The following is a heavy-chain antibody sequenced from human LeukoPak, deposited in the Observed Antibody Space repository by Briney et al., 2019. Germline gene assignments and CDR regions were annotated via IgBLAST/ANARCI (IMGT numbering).Heavy chain of an antibody. V-gene: IGHV3-74*01. D-gene: IGHD3-3*01. CDR2: INSDGSST. Sequence: GESLRLSCAASGFTFSSYWMHWVRQAPGKGLVWVSRINSDGSSTSYADSVKGRFTISRDNAKNTLYLQMNSLRAEDTAVYYCASHRVTIFGVVIPFDPWGQGTLVTVSS. CDR1: GFTFSSYW. J-gene: IGHJ5*02. CDR3: ASHRVTIFGVVIPFDP.